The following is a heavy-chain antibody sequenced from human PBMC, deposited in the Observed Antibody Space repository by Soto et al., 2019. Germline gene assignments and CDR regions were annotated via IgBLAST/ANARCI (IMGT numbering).Heavy chain of an antibody. CDR1: GLTFSSYE. D-gene: IGHD1-26*01. CDR2: ISSSGSTI. V-gene: IGHV3-48*03. J-gene: IGHJ4*02. Sequence: HPGGSLRLSCAASGLTFSSYEMNWVRQAPGKGLEWVSYISSSGSTIYYADSVKGRFTISRDNAKNSLYLQMNSLRAEDTAVYYCARVGDGSPSDPFDYWGQGTLVTVSS. CDR3: ARVGDGSPSDPFDY.